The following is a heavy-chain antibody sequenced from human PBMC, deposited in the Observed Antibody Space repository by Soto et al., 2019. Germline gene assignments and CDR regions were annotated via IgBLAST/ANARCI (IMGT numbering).Heavy chain of an antibody. CDR2: IKSKTDGGTT. Sequence: GGSLRLSCAASGFTFSNAWMSWVRQAPGKGLEWVGRIKSKTDGGTTDYAAPVKGRFTISRDDSKNTLYLQMNSLKTEDTAVYYCTTARFLEWLSPGFDYWGQGTLVTVSS. D-gene: IGHD3-3*01. CDR1: GFTFSNAW. J-gene: IGHJ4*02. CDR3: TTARFLEWLSPGFDY. V-gene: IGHV3-15*01.